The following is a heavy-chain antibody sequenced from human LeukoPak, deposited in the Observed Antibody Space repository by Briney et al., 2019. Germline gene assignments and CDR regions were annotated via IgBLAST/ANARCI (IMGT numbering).Heavy chain of an antibody. CDR3: ARLQRGYSYGYGSFDY. D-gene: IGHD5-18*01. V-gene: IGHV4-39*02. CDR2: IYYSGTT. Sequence: PSETLSLTCTVSGGFISSTSSYWGWIRQPPGKGLEWIGTIYYSGTTYSNPSLMSRVTISVDTSRNHFSLRLSSVTAADTAVYFCARLQRGYSYGYGSFDYWGRGALVTVSS. CDR1: GGFISSTSSY. J-gene: IGHJ4*02.